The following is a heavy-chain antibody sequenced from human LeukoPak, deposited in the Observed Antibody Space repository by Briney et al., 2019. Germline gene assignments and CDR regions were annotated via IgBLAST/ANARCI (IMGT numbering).Heavy chain of an antibody. CDR1: GFTFSSYA. CDR2: ITGSGSDT. Sequence: GGSLRLSCEASGFTFSSYAMNWVRQVPGKGLEWVSSITGSGSDTYFADSVKGRFTISRDNSKNTLYLQLNSLRAEDTAVYYCAKGTEGYCSGTICYPFDYWGRGTLVTVSS. J-gene: IGHJ4*02. CDR3: AKGTEGYCSGTICYPFDY. D-gene: IGHD2-15*01. V-gene: IGHV3-23*01.